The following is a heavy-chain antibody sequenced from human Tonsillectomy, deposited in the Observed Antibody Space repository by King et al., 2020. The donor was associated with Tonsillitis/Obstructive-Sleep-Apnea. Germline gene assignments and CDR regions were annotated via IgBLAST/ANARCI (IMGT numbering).Heavy chain of an antibody. Sequence: VQLVESRGGLVQPGGSLRLSCAASGFTFSSYDMSWVRQAPGKGLEWVSGISGSGDNTFYADSVKGRFTISRDNSKNTLYLQMNSLRADDTAVYYCAKGKSHGFSYGQFDYWGQGTLVTVSS. CDR2: ISGSGDNT. CDR3: AKGKSHGFSYGQFDY. J-gene: IGHJ4*02. V-gene: IGHV3-23*04. CDR1: GFTFSSYD. D-gene: IGHD5-18*01.